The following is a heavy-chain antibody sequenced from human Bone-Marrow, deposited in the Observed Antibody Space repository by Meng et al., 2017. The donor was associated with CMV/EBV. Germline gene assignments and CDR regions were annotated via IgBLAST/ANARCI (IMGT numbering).Heavy chain of an antibody. V-gene: IGHV1-18*01. D-gene: IGHD2-2*02. CDR2: ISPYNGNT. CDR3: ASTKGYCSSTSCYMGPKYYYYGMDV. J-gene: IGHJ6*02. CDR1: GYTFISYG. Sequence: ASVKVSCKASGYTFISYGITWVRQAPGQGLEWMGWISPYNGNTNYAQKLQGRVTMTTDTSTSTAYMELRSLRSEDTAVYYCASTKGYCSSTSCYMGPKYYYYGMDVWGQGTTVTVSS.